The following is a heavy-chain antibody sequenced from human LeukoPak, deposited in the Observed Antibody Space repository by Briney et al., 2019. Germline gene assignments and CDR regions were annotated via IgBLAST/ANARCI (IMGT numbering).Heavy chain of an antibody. CDR3: AKDYGGVSNF. CDR1: GFTFSDYY. D-gene: IGHD3-16*01. V-gene: IGHV3-30*18. CDR2: ISYDGSNK. J-gene: IGHJ4*02. Sequence: PGGSLRLSCAASGFTFSDYYMSWIRQAPGKGLEWVAVISYDGSNKYYADSVKGRFTISRDNSKSTVYLQMNSLRPEDTALYYCAKDYGGVSNFWGQGTLVTVSS.